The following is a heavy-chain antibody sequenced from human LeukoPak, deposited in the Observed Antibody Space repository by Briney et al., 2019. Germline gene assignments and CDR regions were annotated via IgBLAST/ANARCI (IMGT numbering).Heavy chain of an antibody. CDR3: ARGSYSSSWYRGRFDP. D-gene: IGHD6-13*01. J-gene: IGHJ5*02. CDR1: GGSFSGYY. CDR2: INHSGST. Sequence: SETLSLTCAVYGGSFSGYYWSWIRQPSGKGLEWIGEINHSGSTNYNPSLKSRVTISVDTSKNQFSLKLSSVTAADTAVYYCARGSYSSSWYRGRFDPWGQGTLVTVSS. V-gene: IGHV4-34*01.